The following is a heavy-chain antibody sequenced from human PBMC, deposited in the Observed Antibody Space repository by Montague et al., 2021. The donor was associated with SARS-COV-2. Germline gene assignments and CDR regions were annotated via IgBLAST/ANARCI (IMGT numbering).Heavy chain of an antibody. V-gene: IGHV4-61*02. CDR3: ARASAGYDSSGYYADRSAFDI. Sequence: TLSLTCTVSGGSISGGSYYWSWIRQPAGKGLEWIGRIYTSGSTNYNPSLKSRVTISVDTSKNQFSLKLSSVTAADTAVYYCARASAGYDSSGYYADRSAFDIWGQGTMVTVSS. CDR2: IYTSGST. D-gene: IGHD3-22*01. J-gene: IGHJ3*02. CDR1: GGSISGGSYY.